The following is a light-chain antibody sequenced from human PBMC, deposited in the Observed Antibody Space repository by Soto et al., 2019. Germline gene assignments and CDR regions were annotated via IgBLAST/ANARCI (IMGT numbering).Light chain of an antibody. CDR2: DVS. J-gene: IGKJ1*01. CDR1: QSISGW. CDR3: QQYNSYPWT. V-gene: IGKV1-5*01. Sequence: DIQMTQSPSTLSASVGDRIAITCRASQSISGWLAWYQQKPGKAPKLLIYDVSSLESGVPSRFSGTVSGTEFNLIISCLQPDDFATYYCQQYNSYPWTFGQGTKVEIK.